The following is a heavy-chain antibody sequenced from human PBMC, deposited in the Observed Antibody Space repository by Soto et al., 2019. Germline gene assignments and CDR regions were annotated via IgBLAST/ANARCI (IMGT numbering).Heavy chain of an antibody. J-gene: IGHJ4*02. Sequence: EVQLVESGGGLVQPGGSLRLSCAASGFTFSSYWMHWVRQAPGKGLVWVSRINSDGSSTSYAASVKGRFTISRDNAKNTLYLQMNSLRAEDTAVYYCAREKGKAAAVHFDYWRQGTLVTVSS. CDR1: GFTFSSYW. CDR3: AREKGKAAAVHFDY. D-gene: IGHD6-13*01. CDR2: INSDGSST. V-gene: IGHV3-74*01.